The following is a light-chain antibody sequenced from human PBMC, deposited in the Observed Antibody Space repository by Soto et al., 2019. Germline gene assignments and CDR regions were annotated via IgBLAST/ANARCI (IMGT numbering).Light chain of an antibody. CDR3: SSYTSSSTYV. CDR2: EVS. V-gene: IGLV2-14*01. CDR1: SSDVGVYNY. Sequence: QSVLTQPASVSGSPGQSITISCTGTSSDVGVYNYVSWYQQHPGKAPKLMIYEVSNRPSGVSSRFSGSKSGNTASLTISGLQAEDEADYYCSSYTSSSTYVFXNGTKVTVL. J-gene: IGLJ1*01.